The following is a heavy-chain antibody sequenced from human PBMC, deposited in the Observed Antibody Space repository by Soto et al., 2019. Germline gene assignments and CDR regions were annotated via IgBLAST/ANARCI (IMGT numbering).Heavy chain of an antibody. J-gene: IGHJ6*03. D-gene: IGHD2-2*03. Sequence: GGSLRLSCAASGFTFSRYWMHWVRQAPGKGLVWVSRINSDGRSTSYADSVKGRFTISRDNAKNTLYLQMNSLRAEDTVVYYCASGYCSSTSCYEDYYYYYMDVWGKGTTVTVSS. CDR1: GFTFSRYW. V-gene: IGHV3-74*01. CDR2: INSDGRST. CDR3: ASGYCSSTSCYEDYYYYYMDV.